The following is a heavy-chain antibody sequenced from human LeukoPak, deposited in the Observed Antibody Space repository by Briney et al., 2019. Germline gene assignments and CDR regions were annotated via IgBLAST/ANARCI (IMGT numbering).Heavy chain of an antibody. CDR3: ARVWYYGSGSHNWFDP. CDR2: IYYSGST. V-gene: IGHV4-59*01. J-gene: IGHJ5*02. Sequence: SETLSLTCAVYGGSFSGYYWSWIRQPPGKGLEWIGYIYYSGSTNYNPSLKSRVTIPVDTSKNQFSLKLSSVTAADTAVYYCARVWYYGSGSHNWFDPWGQGILVTVSS. D-gene: IGHD3-10*01. CDR1: GGSFSGYY.